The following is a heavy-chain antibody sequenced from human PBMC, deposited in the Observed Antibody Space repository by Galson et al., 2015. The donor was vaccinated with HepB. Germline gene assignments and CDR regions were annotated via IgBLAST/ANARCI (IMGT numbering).Heavy chain of an antibody. CDR2: IWYDGSNT. Sequence: SLRLSCAASGFTFSRFGMHWVRQAPGKGLEWTGCIWYDGSNTHTADSVKGRFSISRDNSRNTLYLHMNSLRAEDTAVYYCARETVILNWSLDLWGRGTLVTASS. J-gene: IGHJ2*01. CDR3: ARETVILNWSLDL. CDR1: GFTFSRFG. V-gene: IGHV3-33*01. D-gene: IGHD3-16*02.